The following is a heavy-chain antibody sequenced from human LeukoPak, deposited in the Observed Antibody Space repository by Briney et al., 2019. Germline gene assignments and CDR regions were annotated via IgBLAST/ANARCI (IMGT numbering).Heavy chain of an antibody. CDR1: EFTFSSYA. CDR2: ISDSGGST. J-gene: IGHJ4*02. CDR3: AKDRRACSSSSCDYRFDY. D-gene: IGHD2-15*01. V-gene: IGHV3-23*01. Sequence: QPGGSLRLSCAASEFTFSSYAMSWVRQAPGKGLEWVSAISDSGGSTYYADSVRGRFTISRDNSKNTVYLQMNSLRAEDTAVYYCAKDRRACSSSSCDYRFDYWGQGTLVTVSS.